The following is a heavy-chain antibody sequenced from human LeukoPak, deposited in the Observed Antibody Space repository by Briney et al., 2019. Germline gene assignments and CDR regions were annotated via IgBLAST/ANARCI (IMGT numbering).Heavy chain of an antibody. V-gene: IGHV1-69*13. CDR3: ARGAPDCSSTSCATGYYYMDV. CDR2: SIPIFGTA. Sequence: ASVKVSCKASGGTFSSYAISWVRQAPGQGLEWMGGSIPIFGTANYAQKFQGRVTITADESTSTAYMELSSLRSEDTAVYYCARGAPDCSSTSCATGYYYMDVWGKGTTVTVSS. J-gene: IGHJ6*03. D-gene: IGHD2-2*01. CDR1: GGTFSSYA.